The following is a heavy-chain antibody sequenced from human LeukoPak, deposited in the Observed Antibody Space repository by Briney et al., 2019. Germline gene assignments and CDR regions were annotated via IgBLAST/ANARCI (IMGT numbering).Heavy chain of an antibody. J-gene: IGHJ4*02. V-gene: IGHV3-48*03. CDR3: ARDYYYNSGRFDY. CDR1: GFTFSTYE. CDR2: ISSSGSTI. D-gene: IGHD3-10*01. Sequence: GGSLRLSCATSGFTFSTYEMNWVRQAPGKWLEWVSYISSSGSTIYYADSVKGRFTISRDNAKNSLYLQMNSLRAEDTAVYYCARDYYYNSGRFDYWGQGTVVTVSS.